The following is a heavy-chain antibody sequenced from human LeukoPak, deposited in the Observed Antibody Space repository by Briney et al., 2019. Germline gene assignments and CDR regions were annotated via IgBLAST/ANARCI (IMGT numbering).Heavy chain of an antibody. J-gene: IGHJ4*02. D-gene: IGHD3-22*01. CDR3: AKDSRGYQDYFDY. CDR2: IGGSGSTT. Sequence: PGGSLRLSCAASGFTFSSYAMSWVRQAPGKGLEWVSAIGGSGSTTYYADSVKGRFTISRDNSKNTLYLQMNSLRAEDTAVYYCAKDSRGYQDYFDYWGQGTLVTVSS. CDR1: GFTFSSYA. V-gene: IGHV3-23*01.